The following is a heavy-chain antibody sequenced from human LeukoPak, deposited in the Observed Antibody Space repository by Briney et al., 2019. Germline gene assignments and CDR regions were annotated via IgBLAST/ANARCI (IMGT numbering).Heavy chain of an antibody. Sequence: GGSLRLSCASSGFTFSSYAMSWVRQAPGKGLEWVSSISGSGGSTYYADSVKGRFTISRDNSKNTRYLQMDSLRAEDTAVYYCAKSQSDFWSDGYYFDYWGQGTLVTVSS. CDR1: GFTFSSYA. V-gene: IGHV3-23*01. J-gene: IGHJ4*02. CDR3: AKSQSDFWSDGYYFDY. CDR2: ISGSGGST. D-gene: IGHD3-3*01.